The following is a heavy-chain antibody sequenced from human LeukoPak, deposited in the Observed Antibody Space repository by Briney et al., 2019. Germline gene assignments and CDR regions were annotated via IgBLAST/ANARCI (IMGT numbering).Heavy chain of an antibody. CDR1: GGSISSSSYY. Sequence: TSETLSLTCTVSGGSISSSSYYWGWIRQPPGKGLEWIGSIYYSGSTYYNPSLKSRVTISVDTSKNQFSLKLSSVTAADTAVYYCAREAGQWLQLLWGQGTLVTVSS. J-gene: IGHJ4*02. CDR2: IYYSGST. D-gene: IGHD5-24*01. CDR3: AREAGQWLQLL. V-gene: IGHV4-39*07.